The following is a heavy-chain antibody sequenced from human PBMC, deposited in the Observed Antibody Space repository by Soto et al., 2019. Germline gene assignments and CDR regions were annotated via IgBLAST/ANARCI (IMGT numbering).Heavy chain of an antibody. V-gene: IGHV3-30*18. J-gene: IGHJ4*02. D-gene: IGHD1-1*01. Sequence: QVQLVESGGGVVQPGRSLRLSCAASGFSFSSYGIHWVRQAPGKGLEWVSDISYEGSNTYYADSVKGRFIISRDNSKNTLYLQMSSLRVEDSAVYYCAKSESTTSVRRIDSWGQGTLVTVSS. CDR3: AKSESTTSVRRIDS. CDR2: ISYEGSNT. CDR1: GFSFSSYG.